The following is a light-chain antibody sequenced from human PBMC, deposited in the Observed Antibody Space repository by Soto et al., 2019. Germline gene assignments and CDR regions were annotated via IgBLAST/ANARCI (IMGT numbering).Light chain of an antibody. CDR1: QSVHNF. Sequence: EVLLTQSPATLSLSPGDRAALSCKASQSVHNFLAWYQKKPGQAPRLLIYGASSRATGIPDRFSGSGSGTDLTLTISRLETEDFAVYYCQQYGSSPSITFGQGTRLEIK. CDR3: QQYGSSPSIT. J-gene: IGKJ5*01. CDR2: GAS. V-gene: IGKV3-20*01.